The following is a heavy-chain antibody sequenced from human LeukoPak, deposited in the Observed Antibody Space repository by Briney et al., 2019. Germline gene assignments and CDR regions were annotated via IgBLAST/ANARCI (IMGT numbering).Heavy chain of an antibody. CDR2: MNPNSGNT. Sequence: ASVTVSCTASGYTFTSYDINWVRQATGQGREWMGWMNPNSGNTGYAQKFQGRVTITRNTAISTAYMELSSLRSEDTAVYYCARGPGIGYWAEEATAFDIWGQGTMVTVSS. V-gene: IGHV1-8*01. CDR3: ARGPGIGYWAEEATAFDI. D-gene: IGHD2-15*01. J-gene: IGHJ3*02. CDR1: GYTFTSYD.